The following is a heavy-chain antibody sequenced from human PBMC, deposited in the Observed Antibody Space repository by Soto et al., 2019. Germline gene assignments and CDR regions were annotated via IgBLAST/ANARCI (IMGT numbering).Heavy chain of an antibody. CDR3: AREGSGWFQSHPGAFDI. V-gene: IGHV3-23*01. CDR2: IHGSAAGT. J-gene: IGHJ3*02. D-gene: IGHD3-10*01. Sequence: GGSLRISCAASGFSFSSYAMSWVRQAPGKGLEWVSSIHGSAAGTYYADSVKGRFTISRDNSKNTLYLQMNSLRAEDTAVYYCAREGSGWFQSHPGAFDICGQRTMVIVSS. CDR1: GFSFSSYA.